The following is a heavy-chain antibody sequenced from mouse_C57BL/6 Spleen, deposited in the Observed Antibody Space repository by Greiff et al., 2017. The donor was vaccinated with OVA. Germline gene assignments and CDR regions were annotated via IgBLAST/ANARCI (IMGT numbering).Heavy chain of an antibody. J-gene: IGHJ2*01. Sequence: VQLQQSGAELVRPGASVKLSCTASGFNIKDDYMHWVKQRPEQGLEWIGWIDPENGDTEYASKFQGKATITADTSSNTASLQLSSLTSEDTAVYSCTLITTVVAPFDSWGQGPPLPVSS. CDR1: GFNIKDDY. CDR2: IDPENGDT. CDR3: TLITTVVAPFDS. V-gene: IGHV14-4*01. D-gene: IGHD1-1*01.